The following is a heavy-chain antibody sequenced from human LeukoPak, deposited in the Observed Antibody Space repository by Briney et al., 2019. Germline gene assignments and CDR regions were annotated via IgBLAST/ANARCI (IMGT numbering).Heavy chain of an antibody. CDR1: GGSISSGGYY. J-gene: IGHJ6*03. Sequence: SQTLSLTCTVSGGSISSGGYYWSWIRQHPGKGLEWFGYIYYSGSTYYNPSLKSRVTISVDTSKNQFSLKLSSVTAADTAVYYCARDRMEYSSSWYEYYMDVWGKGTTVTVSS. CDR3: ARDRMEYSSSWYEYYMDV. V-gene: IGHV4-31*03. D-gene: IGHD6-13*01. CDR2: IYYSGST.